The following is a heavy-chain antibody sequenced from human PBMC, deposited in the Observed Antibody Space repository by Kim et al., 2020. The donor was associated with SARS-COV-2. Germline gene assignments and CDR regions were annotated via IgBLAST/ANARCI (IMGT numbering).Heavy chain of an antibody. D-gene: IGHD3-22*01. J-gene: IGHJ6*02. V-gene: IGHV1-18*04. CDR1: GYTFTSYG. CDR3: ARFNPYYYDSSGYLYGMDV. CDR2: ISAYNGNT. Sequence: ASVKVSCKASGYTFTSYGISWVRQAPGQGLEWMGWISAYNGNTNYAQKLQGRVTMTTDTSTSTAYMELRSLRSDDTAVYYCARFNPYYYDSSGYLYGMDVGGQETTVTVSS.